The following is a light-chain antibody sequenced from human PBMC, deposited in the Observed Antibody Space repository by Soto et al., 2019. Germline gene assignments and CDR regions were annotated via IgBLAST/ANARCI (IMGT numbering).Light chain of an antibody. J-gene: IGKJ1*01. CDR2: AAS. Sequence: DIQMTQSPSSLSASVGDRVTITCRASQSISSYLNWYQQKPGKAPKLLIYAASSLQSGVPSRLSGSGSGTDFTLTISSLQPEDFATYYSQQSYSTPWTFGQGTKVEIK. CDR1: QSISSY. CDR3: QQSYSTPWT. V-gene: IGKV1-39*01.